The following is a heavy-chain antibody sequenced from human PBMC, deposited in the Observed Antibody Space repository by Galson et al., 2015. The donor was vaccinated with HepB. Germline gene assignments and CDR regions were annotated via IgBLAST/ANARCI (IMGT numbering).Heavy chain of an antibody. V-gene: IGHV3-30-3*01. D-gene: IGHD4-17*01. J-gene: IGHJ3*02. CDR2: ISYDGSNK. CDR1: GFTFSSYA. Sequence: SLRLSCAASGFTFSSYAMHWVRQAPGKGLEWVAVISYDGSNKYYADSVKGRFTISRDSAKISLYLQMISLRAEDTAVYYCARDLDSGDSLISAFDMWGQGTRVTVSS. CDR3: ARDLDSGDSLISAFDM.